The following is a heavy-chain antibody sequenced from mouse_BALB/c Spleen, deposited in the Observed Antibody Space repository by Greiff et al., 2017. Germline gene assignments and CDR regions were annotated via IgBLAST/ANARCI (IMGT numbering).Heavy chain of an antibody. J-gene: IGHJ3*01. Sequence: VMLVESGAELVRPGTSVKISCKASGYTFTNYWLGWVKQRPGHGLEWIGDIYPGGGYTNYNEKFKGKATLTADTSSSTAYMQLSSLTSEDSAVYFCARKGLITTATAWFAYWGQGTLVTVSA. V-gene: IGHV1-63*02. CDR2: IYPGGGYT. CDR1: GYTFTNYW. CDR3: ARKGLITTATAWFAY. D-gene: IGHD1-2*01.